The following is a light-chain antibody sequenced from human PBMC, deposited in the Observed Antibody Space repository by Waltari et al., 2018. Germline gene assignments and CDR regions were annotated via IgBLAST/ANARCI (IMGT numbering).Light chain of an antibody. J-gene: IGLJ7*01. CDR1: SSDVGSYNL. V-gene: IGLV2-23*02. CDR2: EVS. Sequence: QSALTQPASVSGSPGQSITISCTGTSSDVGSYNLVSWYQQHPGKAPKLMIYEVSKRPSGVSNRCSGSKSGNTASLTISGLQAEDEADYYCCSYAGSSTYAVFGGGTQLTVL. CDR3: CSYAGSSTYAV.